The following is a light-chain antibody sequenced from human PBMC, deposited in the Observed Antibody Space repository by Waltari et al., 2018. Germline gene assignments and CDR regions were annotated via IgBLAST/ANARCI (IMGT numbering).Light chain of an antibody. CDR3: GTWDSSLSADV. J-gene: IGLJ2*01. CDR2: DTN. V-gene: IGLV1-51*01. Sequence: QSMLTQPPSVSAAPGQTVTISCSGGLSNIGRNYVAWYQQFPGNAPKRLIYDTNKRPSGIPDRFSGSKSGTSATLAITGLQIGDEAHYYCGTWDSSLSADVFGGGTKLTVL. CDR1: LSNIGRNY.